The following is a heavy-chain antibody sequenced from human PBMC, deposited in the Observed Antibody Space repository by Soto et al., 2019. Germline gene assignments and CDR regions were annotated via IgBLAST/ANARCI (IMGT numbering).Heavy chain of an antibody. D-gene: IGHD2-8*02. V-gene: IGHV3-13*01. Sequence: PGGSQRLSCAASGFTFSSYDMHWVRQATGKGLEWVSAIGTAGDTYYPGSVKGRFTISRENAKNSLYLQMNSLRAEDTAVYYCARVPVVSDAFDIWGQGTMVTV. CDR3: ARVPVVSDAFDI. CDR1: GFTFSSYD. J-gene: IGHJ3*02. CDR2: IGTAGDT.